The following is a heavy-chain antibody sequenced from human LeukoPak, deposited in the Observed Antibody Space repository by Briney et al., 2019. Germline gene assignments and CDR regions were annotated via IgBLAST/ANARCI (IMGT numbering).Heavy chain of an antibody. CDR2: ISGSGVST. V-gene: IGHV3-23*01. Sequence: GGSLRLSCAASGFTFSSYAMSWVRQAPGKGLEWVSAISGSGVSTYYADSVKGRFTISRDNSKNTLYLQMNSLRAEDTAVYYCAKTSRYCSSTSCYSIDYWGQGTLVTVSS. CDR1: GFTFSSYA. CDR3: AKTSRYCSSTSCYSIDY. D-gene: IGHD2-2*01. J-gene: IGHJ4*02.